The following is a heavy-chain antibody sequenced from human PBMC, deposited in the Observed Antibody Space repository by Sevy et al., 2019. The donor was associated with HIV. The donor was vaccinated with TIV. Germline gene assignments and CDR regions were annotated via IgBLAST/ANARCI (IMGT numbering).Heavy chain of an antibody. CDR2: INPISGDT. D-gene: IGHD1-1*01. V-gene: IGHV1-2*06. CDR3: ASGPTVFWTGGIDV. CDR1: GFAFTGFY. Sequence: GGSLRLSCKTVGFAFTGFYIHWVRQAPGQGLEWMGRINPISGDTDDSHKFQGRVTMNRDTSISTAYMHISSLRSDDTAVYYWASGPTVFWTGGIDVWGQGTVVTVSS. J-gene: IGHJ6*02.